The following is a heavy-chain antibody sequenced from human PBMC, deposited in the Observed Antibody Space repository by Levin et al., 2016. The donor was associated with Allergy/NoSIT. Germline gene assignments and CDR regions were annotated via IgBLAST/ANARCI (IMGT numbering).Heavy chain of an antibody. Sequence: GESLKISCAASEFTFRNYWMHWVRQVPGKGLVWVSRINGDGTVTNYADSVKGRFTISRENAKNTLYLQMNSLRAEDTAVYYCSRGDVGGSNRPSVACWGQGTLVTVSS. CDR1: EFTFRNYW. CDR2: INGDGTVT. CDR3: SRGDVGGSNRPSVAC. D-gene: IGHD1-26*01. J-gene: IGHJ4*02. V-gene: IGHV3-74*01.